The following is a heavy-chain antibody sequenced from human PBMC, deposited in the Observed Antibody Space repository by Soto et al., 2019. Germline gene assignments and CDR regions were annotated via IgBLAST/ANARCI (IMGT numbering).Heavy chain of an antibody. Sequence: QVQLVQSGAEVKKPGSSVKVSCKASGGTFSRYSITWVRQAPGHGLEWIGRIIPIFGIASYAQKFQGRVTITADESTSTAYMELSSLRSGDTAVYYCAREDRDRETGLVPAAIAGMDVWGQGTTVTVSS. J-gene: IGHJ6*02. CDR1: GGTFSRYS. CDR3: AREDRDRETGLVPAAIAGMDV. CDR2: IIPIFGIA. D-gene: IGHD2-2*01. V-gene: IGHV1-69*08.